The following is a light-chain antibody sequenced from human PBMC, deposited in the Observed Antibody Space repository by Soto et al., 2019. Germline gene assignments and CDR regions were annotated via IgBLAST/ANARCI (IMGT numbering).Light chain of an antibody. Sequence: EIVVALSGPRLFESTGKRDTLSCRASQNIDNKLVWYQQKPGQVPRLLIYDASTRATGIPARFSGSGSGTEFTLTISSLQPEEFAVYYCQHDYNLPTTFGQGTRL. V-gene: IGKV3-15*01. J-gene: IGKJ5*01. CDR3: QHDYNLPTT. CDR2: DAS. CDR1: QNIDNK.